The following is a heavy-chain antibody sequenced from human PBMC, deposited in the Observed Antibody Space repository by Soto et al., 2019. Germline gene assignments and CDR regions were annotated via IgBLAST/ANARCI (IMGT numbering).Heavy chain of an antibody. CDR2: ISYDGSNK. V-gene: IGHV3-30*18. Sequence: QVQLVESGGGVVQPGRSLRLSCAASGFTFSSYGMHWVRQAPGKGLEWVAVISYDGSNKYYADSVKGRFTISRDNSKNTPYLQMNSLRAEDTAVYYCAKGVGVLVPVAYGMDVWGQGTTVTVSS. D-gene: IGHD2-2*01. J-gene: IGHJ6*02. CDR1: GFTFSSYG. CDR3: AKGVGVLVPVAYGMDV.